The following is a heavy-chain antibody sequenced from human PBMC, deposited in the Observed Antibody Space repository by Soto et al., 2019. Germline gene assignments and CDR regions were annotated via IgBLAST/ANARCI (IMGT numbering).Heavy chain of an antibody. CDR3: ARDQRGKYQLLYKNYYYYYGMDV. CDR1: GGSFSGYY. V-gene: IGHV4-34*01. CDR2: INHSGST. Sequence: SETLSLTCAVYGGSFSGYYWSWIRQPPGKGLEWIGEINHSGSTNYNPSLKSRVTISVDTSKNQFSLKLSSVTAADTAVYYCARDQRGKYQLLYKNYYYYYGMDVWGQGTTVTVSS. D-gene: IGHD2-2*02. J-gene: IGHJ6*02.